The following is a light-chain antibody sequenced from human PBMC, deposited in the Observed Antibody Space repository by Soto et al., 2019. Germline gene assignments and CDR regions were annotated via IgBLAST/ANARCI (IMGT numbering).Light chain of an antibody. CDR1: QTISSW. J-gene: IGKJ1*01. V-gene: IGKV1-5*03. CDR2: KAS. CDR3: QHYNSYAEA. Sequence: DIQMTQSPSTLSGSVGDRVTITCRASQTISSWLAWYQQKPGKAPKLLIYKASTLKSGVPSRFSGSGSGTECTRTISSLQPDDFATYDCQHYNSYAEAVGQGTKVELK.